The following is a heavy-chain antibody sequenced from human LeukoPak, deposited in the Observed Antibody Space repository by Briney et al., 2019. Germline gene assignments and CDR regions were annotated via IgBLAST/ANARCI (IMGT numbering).Heavy chain of an antibody. CDR1: GFTFSNHA. J-gene: IGHJ4*02. CDR3: ARQKASHGNFDY. D-gene: IGHD1-26*01. CDR2: IGTAGDT. V-gene: IGHV3-13*01. Sequence: GGSLRLSCAASGFTFSNHAMHWARQATGKGLEWVSAIGTAGDTFYPGSVKGRFTISRENAKNSLFLQMNSLRAEDTAVYYCARQKASHGNFDYWGQGTLVTVSS.